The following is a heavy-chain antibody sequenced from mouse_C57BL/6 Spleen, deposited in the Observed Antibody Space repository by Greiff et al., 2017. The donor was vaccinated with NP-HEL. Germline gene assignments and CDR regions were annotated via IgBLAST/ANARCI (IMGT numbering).Heavy chain of an antibody. V-gene: IGHV1-50*01. J-gene: IGHJ4*01. Sequence: VQLQQPGAELVKPGASVKLSCKASGYTFTSYWMQCVKQRPGQGLEWIGEIDPSDSYTNYNQKFKGKATLTVDTSSSTAYMQLSSLTSEDSAVYYCARGITTGYYAMDYWGQGTSVTVSS. CDR1: GYTFTSYW. CDR2: IDPSDSYT. CDR3: ARGITTGYYAMDY. D-gene: IGHD1-1*01.